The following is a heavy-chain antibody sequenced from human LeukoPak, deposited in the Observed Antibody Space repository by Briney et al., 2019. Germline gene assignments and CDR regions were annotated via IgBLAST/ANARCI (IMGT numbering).Heavy chain of an antibody. J-gene: IGHJ3*02. CDR2: ISYRGTT. Sequence: PSETLSLTCTVSGGSIKRHSRRWIRQTPGKGLEWIGYISYRGTTNYNPSLKSRVTISVDTSNNQFSLRLSSVTAADTAVYYCATNAGPAALDAIDIWGQGTIVTVSS. V-gene: IGHV4-59*08. CDR3: ATNAGPAALDAIDI. D-gene: IGHD2-2*01. CDR1: GGSIKRHS.